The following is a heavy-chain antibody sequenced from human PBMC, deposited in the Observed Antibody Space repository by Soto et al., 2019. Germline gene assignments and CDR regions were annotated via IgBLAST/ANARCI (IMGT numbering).Heavy chain of an antibody. J-gene: IGHJ4*02. CDR1: GLTFSSYW. Sequence: EVQLVESGGGLVQPGGSLRLSCAASGLTFSSYWMHWVRQAPGKGLVWVSRISTDGSVTTYADSVKGRFTIARDNAKNTLYLQMNSLRTEATAVYYCTRAPYSSGWWGFDYWCQGNLVTVSS. CDR2: ISTDGSVT. D-gene: IGHD6-19*01. CDR3: TRAPYSSGWWGFDY. V-gene: IGHV3-74*01.